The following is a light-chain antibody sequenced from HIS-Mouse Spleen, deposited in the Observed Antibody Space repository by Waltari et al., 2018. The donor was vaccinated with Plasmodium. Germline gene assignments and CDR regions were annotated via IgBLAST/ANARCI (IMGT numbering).Light chain of an antibody. CDR3: QQYNNWSFT. CDR1: QSVSSN. J-gene: IGKJ3*01. Sequence: ELVMTQSPATLSVSPGERATLSCRASQSVSSNLAWYQQKPGQAPRLLSYGASTSATGIPARFSGSGSGTEFTLTISSLQSEDFAVYYCQQYNNWSFTFGPGTKVDIK. V-gene: IGKV3-15*01. CDR2: GAS.